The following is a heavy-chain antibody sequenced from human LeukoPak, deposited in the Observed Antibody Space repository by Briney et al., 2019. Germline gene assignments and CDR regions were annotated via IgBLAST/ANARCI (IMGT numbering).Heavy chain of an antibody. CDR1: GDSISSYY. Sequence: SETLSLTCTVSGDSISSYYWNWIRQPPGKGLEWIGYIYYSGSASYNPSLKSRVTISVDTSKNQFSLKLSSVTAADTAVYFCARRGPGNSLDYWGQGTLVTVSS. J-gene: IGHJ4*02. V-gene: IGHV4-59*01. CDR2: IYYSGSA. CDR3: ARRGPGNSLDY. D-gene: IGHD4-4*01.